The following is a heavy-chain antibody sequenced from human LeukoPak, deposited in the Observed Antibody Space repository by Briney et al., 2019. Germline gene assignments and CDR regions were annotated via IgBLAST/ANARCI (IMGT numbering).Heavy chain of an antibody. CDR1: GCTFSSYA. J-gene: IGHJ4*02. CDR3: AKDDFQGIAAAGTGDY. CDR2: SSGGGGST. Sequence: GGALRLSCAASGCTFSSYAMSWVRQAGGKGLDGVSASSGGGGSTYYAGSVKRRFTTSRDNSKNTLYLQMNSLRPEDTAVYYCAKDDFQGIAAAGTGDYWGQGTLVTVSS. D-gene: IGHD6-13*01. V-gene: IGHV3-23*01.